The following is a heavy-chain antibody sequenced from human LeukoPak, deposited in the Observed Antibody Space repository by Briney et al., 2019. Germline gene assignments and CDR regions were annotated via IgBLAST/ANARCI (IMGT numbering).Heavy chain of an antibody. Sequence: PSQTLSLTCTVSGGSISSGGYYWSWIRQPPGKGLEWIGYIYYSGSTNYNPSLKSRVTISVDTSKNQFSLKLSSVTAADTAVYYCARGVVIPRIYYGMDVWGRGTTVTVSS. CDR1: GGSISSGGYY. J-gene: IGHJ6*02. V-gene: IGHV4-61*08. CDR3: ARGVVIPRIYYGMDV. D-gene: IGHD3-22*01. CDR2: IYYSGST.